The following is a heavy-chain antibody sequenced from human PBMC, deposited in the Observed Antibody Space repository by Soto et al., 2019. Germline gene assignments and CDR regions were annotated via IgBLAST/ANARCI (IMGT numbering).Heavy chain of an antibody. CDR2: INAGNGNT. CDR1: GYTFTGYA. CDR3: ARVWGGLSLSPADV. V-gene: IGHV1-3*05. D-gene: IGHD3-16*01. J-gene: IGHJ6*02. Sequence: QVQLVQSGAEEKKPGASVKVSCKASGYTFTGYAMHWVRQAPGQRLEWMGWINAGNGNTKYSQKFQGRVTITRDTSASTIYMELSSLRSEDTAVYYCARVWGGLSLSPADVWGQGTTVTVSS.